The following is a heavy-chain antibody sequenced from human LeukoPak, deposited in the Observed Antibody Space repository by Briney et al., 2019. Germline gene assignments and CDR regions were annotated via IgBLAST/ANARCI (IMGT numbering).Heavy chain of an antibody. CDR3: ARDHPNKRTDY. J-gene: IGHJ4*02. CDR2: ISLSGSST. CDR1: GLIFSAYS. Sequence: GGSLRLSCAASGLIFSAYSMTWLSDAPGKGLEWVSYISLSGSSTYYADSVKGRFTISRDNAKNSLYLQMNSLRVEDTAIYYCARDHPNKRTDYWGQGTLVSVSS. D-gene: IGHD2/OR15-2a*01. V-gene: IGHV3-11*04.